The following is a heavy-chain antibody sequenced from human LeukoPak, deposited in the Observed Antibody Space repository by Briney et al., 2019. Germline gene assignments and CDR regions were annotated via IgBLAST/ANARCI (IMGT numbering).Heavy chain of an antibody. CDR3: ARAGGPLTRLIDWYFDL. CDR2: IYYSVST. Sequence: SETLSLTCTVSGGSISSYYWSWIRQPPGKGLEWIGYIYYSVSTNYNPSLKSRVTLSVDTSKNQFSLKLGSVTAADTAVYYCARAGGPLTRLIDWYFDLWGRGTLVTVSS. J-gene: IGHJ2*01. CDR1: GGSISSYY. V-gene: IGHV4-59*01. D-gene: IGHD1/OR15-1a*01.